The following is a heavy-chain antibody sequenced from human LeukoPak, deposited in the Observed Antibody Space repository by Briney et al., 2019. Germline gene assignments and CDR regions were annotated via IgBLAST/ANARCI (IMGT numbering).Heavy chain of an antibody. CDR2: IKQDGSEK. CDR1: GFTFSSYG. J-gene: IGHJ6*03. D-gene: IGHD2-15*01. CDR3: AKNGDRGAYCTGGTCYPYFYYYMDV. Sequence: GGSLRLSCAASGFTFSSYGMSWVRQAPGTGLEWVANIKQDGSEKYVDSVKGRFTISRDNSKNTLYLQMNSLRAEDTAIYYCAKNGDRGAYCTGGTCYPYFYYYMDVWGKGTTVTI. V-gene: IGHV3-7*03.